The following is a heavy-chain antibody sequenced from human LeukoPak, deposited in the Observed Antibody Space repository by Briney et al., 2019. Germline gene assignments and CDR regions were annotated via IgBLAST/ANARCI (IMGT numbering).Heavy chain of an antibody. CDR2: ISTTGSSI. CDR3: ARVQRGIAVALDY. V-gene: IGHV3-48*03. D-gene: IGHD6-19*01. Sequence: GGSLRLSCAASGFTFSSYEMNWVRQAPGKGLERVSYISTTGSSIYYADSVKGRFTISRDNVKNLLYLQMNSLRAEDTAVYYCARVQRGIAVALDYWGQGTLATVSS. CDR1: GFTFSSYE. J-gene: IGHJ4*02.